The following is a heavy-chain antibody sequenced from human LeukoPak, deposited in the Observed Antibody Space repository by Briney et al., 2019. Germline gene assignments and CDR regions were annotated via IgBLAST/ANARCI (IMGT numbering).Heavy chain of an antibody. CDR3: TTANIGDYYGMDV. CDR2: IKSKTDGGTT. CDR1: GFTSSNAW. D-gene: IGHD3-10*01. J-gene: IGHJ6*02. V-gene: IGHV3-15*01. Sequence: GGSLRLSCAASGFTSSNAWTSWVRQAPGKGLEWVGRIKSKTDGGTTDYAAPVKGRFTISRDDSKNTLYLQMNSLKTEDTAVYYCTTANIGDYYGMDVWGQGTTVTVSS.